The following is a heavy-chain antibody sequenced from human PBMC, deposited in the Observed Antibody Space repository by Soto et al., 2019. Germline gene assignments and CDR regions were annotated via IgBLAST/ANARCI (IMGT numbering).Heavy chain of an antibody. J-gene: IGHJ6*02. V-gene: IGHV4-31*03. CDR2: IYYSGST. Sequence: QVQLQESGPGLVKPSQTLSLTCTVSGGSISSGGYYWSWIRQHPGKGLEWIGYIYYSGSTYYNPSLTSRVTISVDTSKNQFSLKLSSVTAADTAVYYCAREGGSWGSDYGMDVWGQGTTVTVSS. CDR1: GGSISSGGYY. CDR3: AREGGSWGSDYGMDV. D-gene: IGHD1-26*01.